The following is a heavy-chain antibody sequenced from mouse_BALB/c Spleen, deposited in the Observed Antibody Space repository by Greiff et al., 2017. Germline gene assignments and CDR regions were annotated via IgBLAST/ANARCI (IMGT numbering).Heavy chain of an antibody. J-gene: IGHJ2*01. V-gene: IGHV3-2*02. CDR1: GYSITSDYA. CDR2: ISYSGST. D-gene: IGHD2-4*01. Sequence: VQLQQSGPGLVKPSQSLSLTCTVTGYSITSDYAWNWIRQFPGNKLEWMGYISYSGSTSYNPSLKSRISITRDTSKNQFFLQLNSVTTEDTATYYCASDYGGYFDYWGQGTTLTVSS. CDR3: ASDYGGYFDY.